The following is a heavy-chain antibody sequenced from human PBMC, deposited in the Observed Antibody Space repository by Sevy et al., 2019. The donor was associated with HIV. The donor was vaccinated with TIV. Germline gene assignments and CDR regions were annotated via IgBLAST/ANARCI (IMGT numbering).Heavy chain of an antibody. V-gene: IGHV4-61*01. CDR1: GASVSYGNYY. D-gene: IGHD6-13*01. Sequence: ETLSLTCTVSGASVSYGNYYWTWIRQPPGKGLEWIGYISYIGSTNYNPSLKSRVTISIDTAKNQLSLRLNSVTATDTAVYYCVRDRIAAAGGYFDYCGQGALVTVSS. CDR2: ISYIGST. J-gene: IGHJ4*02. CDR3: VRDRIAAAGGYFDY.